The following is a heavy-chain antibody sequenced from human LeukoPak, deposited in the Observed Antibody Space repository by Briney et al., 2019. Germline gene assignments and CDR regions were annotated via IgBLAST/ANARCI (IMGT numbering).Heavy chain of an antibody. CDR1: GGSISSSSYY. Sequence: PSETLSLTCTVSGGSISSSSYYWGWIRQPPGKGLEWIGSMDYSGSTNYNPSLKSRVTISVDTSRNQFSLKLSSVTAADTAVYYCARDSCTSTSCLFDYWGQGTLVTVSS. V-gene: IGHV4-39*07. CDR3: ARDSCTSTSCLFDY. D-gene: IGHD2-2*01. J-gene: IGHJ4*02. CDR2: MDYSGST.